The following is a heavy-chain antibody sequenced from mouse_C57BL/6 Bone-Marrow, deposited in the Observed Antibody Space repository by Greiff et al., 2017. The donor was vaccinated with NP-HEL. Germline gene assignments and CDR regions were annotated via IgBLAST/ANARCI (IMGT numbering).Heavy chain of an antibody. D-gene: IGHD1-1*01. CDR3: ARSFTTVVAFYWYFDV. CDR1: GYTFTSYG. Sequence: EVQLQQSGAELVRPGSSVKMSCKPSGYTFTSYGINWVKQRPGQGLEWIGYIYIGNGYTEYNEKFKGKATLTSDTSSSTAYMQLSSLTSEDSAIYFCARSFTTVVAFYWYFDVWGTGTTVTVSS. V-gene: IGHV1-58*01. J-gene: IGHJ1*03. CDR2: IYIGNGYT.